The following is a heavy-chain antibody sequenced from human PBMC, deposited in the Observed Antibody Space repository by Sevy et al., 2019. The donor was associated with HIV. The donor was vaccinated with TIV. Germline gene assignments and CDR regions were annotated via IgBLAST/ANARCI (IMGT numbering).Heavy chain of an antibody. J-gene: IGHJ4*02. CDR3: SRDLPPRGIAVTGTVIDY. D-gene: IGHD6-19*01. Sequence: GSLRLSCTASGFTFADFAMSWFRQAPGKGLEWVGFIRSKAYGGTTEYAASVRGRFTISRDDAESIAYLQMNSLKNEDTAVYYCSRDLPPRGIAVTGTVIDYWGQGTLVTVSS. CDR2: IRSKAYGGTT. V-gene: IGHV3-49*03. CDR1: GFTFADFA.